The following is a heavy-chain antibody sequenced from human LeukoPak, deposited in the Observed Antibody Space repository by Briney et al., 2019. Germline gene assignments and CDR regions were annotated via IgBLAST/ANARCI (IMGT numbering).Heavy chain of an antibody. Sequence: GGSLRLSCAASGFTFSSYSMNWVRQAPGKGLEWVSSISSSSSYIYYADSVKGRFTISRDNAKSSLYLQMNSLRAEDTAVYYCARDSGSSGYYPDAFDIWGQGTMVIVSS. CDR3: ARDSGSSGYYPDAFDI. CDR1: GFTFSSYS. J-gene: IGHJ3*02. V-gene: IGHV3-21*01. CDR2: ISSSSSYI. D-gene: IGHD3-22*01.